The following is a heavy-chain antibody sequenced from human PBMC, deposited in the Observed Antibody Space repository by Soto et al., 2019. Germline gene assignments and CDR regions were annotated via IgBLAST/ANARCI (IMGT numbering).Heavy chain of an antibody. CDR3: ARGWDHYDSSGLLTWFDP. V-gene: IGHV1-69*13. CDR2: LIPIFGTS. J-gene: IGHJ5*02. Sequence: GASVKVSCKASGGTFSDYGISWGRQAPGQGLEWMGGLIPIFGTSNYAQKFQGRVTITADESTSTAYMELSSLTSEDTAVYYCARGWDHYDSSGLLTWFDPWGQGTLVTVSS. CDR1: GGTFSDYG. D-gene: IGHD3-22*01.